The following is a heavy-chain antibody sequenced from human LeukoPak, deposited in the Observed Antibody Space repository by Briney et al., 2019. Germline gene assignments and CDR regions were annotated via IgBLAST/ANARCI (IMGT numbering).Heavy chain of an antibody. J-gene: IGHJ4*02. D-gene: IGHD6-19*01. Sequence: GASVKVSCTASGYTFTTYDINWVRQASGQGLEWMGWINTNTGNPRFAQGFTGRFVFSLDTSVSTAYLQISSVKPEDTAVYYCVREDSGWFGYWGQGTLVTVSS. CDR2: INTNTGNP. CDR1: GYTFTTYD. CDR3: VREDSGWFGY. V-gene: IGHV7-4-1*02.